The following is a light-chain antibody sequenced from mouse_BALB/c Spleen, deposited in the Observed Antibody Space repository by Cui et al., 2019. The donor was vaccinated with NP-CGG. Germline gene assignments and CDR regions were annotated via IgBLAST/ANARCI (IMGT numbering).Light chain of an antibody. CDR2: GTN. CDR1: TAAVTTSNY. Sequence: SVLSQESALTTSPGETVTLTCRSSTAAVTTSNYANWVQEKPDHLFTGLIGGTNNRAPGVPARFSGSLIGDKAALTITGAQTEDEAIYFCALWYSNHWVFGGGTKLTVL. J-gene: IGLJ1*01. CDR3: ALWYSNHWV. V-gene: IGLV1*01.